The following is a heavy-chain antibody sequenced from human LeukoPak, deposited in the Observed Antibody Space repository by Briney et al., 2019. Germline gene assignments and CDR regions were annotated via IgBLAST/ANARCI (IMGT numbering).Heavy chain of an antibody. CDR1: GFTFSSYA. Sequence: GGSLRLSCAASGFTFSSYAMHWVRQAPGKGLEWVAVISYDGSNKYYADSVKGRFTTSRDNSKNTLYLQMNSLRAEDTAVYYCARGLEGMDVWGQGTTVTVSS. J-gene: IGHJ6*02. CDR2: ISYDGSNK. CDR3: ARGLEGMDV. V-gene: IGHV3-30-3*01.